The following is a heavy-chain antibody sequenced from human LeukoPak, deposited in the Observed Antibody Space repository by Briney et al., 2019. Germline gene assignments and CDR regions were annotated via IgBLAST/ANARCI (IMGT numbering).Heavy chain of an antibody. D-gene: IGHD5-18*01. J-gene: IGHJ6*04. CDR3: ARDRSYGYYYYGMDV. CDR2: INHSGRH. CDR1: GGSLSGFY. V-gene: IGHV4-34*01. Sequence: SETLSLTCAVYGGSLSGFYWSWVRPPPGKGAGWVGGINHSGRHNYHPSLKGRVPKSVDKSKNQFSLKLSSVTAADTAVYYCARDRSYGYYYYGMDVWGKGTTVTVSS.